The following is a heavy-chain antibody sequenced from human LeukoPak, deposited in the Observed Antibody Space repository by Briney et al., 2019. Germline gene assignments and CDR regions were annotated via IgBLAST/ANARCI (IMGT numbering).Heavy chain of an antibody. CDR3: ARDGLIDSSGWYGY. J-gene: IGHJ4*02. CDR1: GFTFSSYW. D-gene: IGHD6-19*01. V-gene: IGHV3-7*01. Sequence: GGSLRLSCAASGFTFSSYWMSWVRQAPGKGLEWVANIKQDGSEKYYVDSVKGRFTISRDNAKNSLYLQMNSLRAEDTAVYYCARDGLIDSSGWYGYXGQGTLVTV. CDR2: IKQDGSEK.